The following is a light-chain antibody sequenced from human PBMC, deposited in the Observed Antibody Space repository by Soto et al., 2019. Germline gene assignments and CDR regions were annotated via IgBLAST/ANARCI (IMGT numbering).Light chain of an antibody. J-gene: IGKJ5*01. CDR3: QQYKSWPPIT. CDR1: QGIGDT. CDR2: DTS. Sequence: EIVMTQSPATLSVSPGEGATLSCRASQGIGDTLAWYQQKPGQTPRLLIYDTSIRATGVPARFSGSRSGAEFTLTISSLQSEDYAVYYCQQYKSWPPITFGQGTRLEIK. V-gene: IGKV3-15*01.